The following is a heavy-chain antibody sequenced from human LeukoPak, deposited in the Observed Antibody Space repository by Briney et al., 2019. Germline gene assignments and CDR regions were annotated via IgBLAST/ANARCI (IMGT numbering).Heavy chain of an antibody. V-gene: IGHV3-23*01. CDR2: ISDSGGDT. J-gene: IGHJ4*02. CDR1: GFTFSSYT. CDR3: AKLPGFCSGGSCYSG. Sequence: GGSLRLSCAASGFTFSSYTMHWVRQAPGKGLEWVSGISDSGGDTYYADSVKGRFIVSRDNSRNTLYLQMNSLRAEDMAIYYCAKLPGFCSGGSCYSGWGQGALVTVSS. D-gene: IGHD2-15*01.